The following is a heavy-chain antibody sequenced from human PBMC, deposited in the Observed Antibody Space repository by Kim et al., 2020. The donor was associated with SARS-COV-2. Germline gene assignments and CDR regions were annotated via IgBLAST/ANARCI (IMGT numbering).Heavy chain of an antibody. V-gene: IGHV4-59*01. D-gene: IGHD6-6*01. CDR2: IYYSGST. J-gene: IGHJ5*02. CDR3: ARSWGSSSSGRWFDP. CDR1: GGSISSYY. Sequence: SETLSLTCTVSGGSISSYYWSWIRQPPGKGLEWIGYIYYSGSTNYNPSLKSRVTISVDTSKNQFSLKLSSVTAADTAVYYCARSWGSSSSGRWFDPWGQGTLVTVSS.